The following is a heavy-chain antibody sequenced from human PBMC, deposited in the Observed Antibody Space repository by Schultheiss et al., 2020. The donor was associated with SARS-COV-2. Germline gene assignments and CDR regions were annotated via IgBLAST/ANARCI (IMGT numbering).Heavy chain of an antibody. CDR1: GGSISSSSYY. D-gene: IGHD5-12*01. CDR3: ARVFRTQYSGYDYGLDY. CDR2: IYYSGST. V-gene: IGHV4-39*07. Sequence: SETLSLTCTVSGGSISSSSYYWGWIRQPPGKGLEWIGSIYYSGSTNYNPSLKSRVTISVDTSKNQFSLKLSSVTATDTAVYYCARVFRTQYSGYDYGLDYWGQGTLVTVSS. J-gene: IGHJ4*02.